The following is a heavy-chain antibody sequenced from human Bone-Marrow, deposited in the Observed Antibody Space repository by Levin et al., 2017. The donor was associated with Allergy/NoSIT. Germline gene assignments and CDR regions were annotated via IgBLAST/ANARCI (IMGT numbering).Heavy chain of an antibody. Sequence: LSLTCAASGFSFDDSAMHWVRQAPGKGLEWVSGISWSPGTIAYADSVKGRFTISRDNAKNSLYLQVSSLKPEDTALYYCVKGLSMMVAEAFDIWGQGTLVTVSS. J-gene: IGHJ3*02. V-gene: IGHV3-9*01. CDR2: ISWSPGTI. CDR1: GFSFDDSA. D-gene: IGHD3-22*01. CDR3: VKGLSMMVAEAFDI.